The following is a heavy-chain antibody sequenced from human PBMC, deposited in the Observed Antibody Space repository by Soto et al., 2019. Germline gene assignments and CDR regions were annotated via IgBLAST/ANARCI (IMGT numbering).Heavy chain of an antibody. V-gene: IGHV1-8*01. D-gene: IGHD1-26*01. CDR2: INPNSGNT. Sequence: ASVKVSCKASGYTFTRYDINWVRQATGQGLEWMGWINPNSGNTGYAQKFQGRVTMTRNTSISTAYMELSSLRSEDTAVYYCARDVGAQIVDYWGQGTLVTVSS. CDR1: GYTFTRYD. CDR3: ARDVGAQIVDY. J-gene: IGHJ4*02.